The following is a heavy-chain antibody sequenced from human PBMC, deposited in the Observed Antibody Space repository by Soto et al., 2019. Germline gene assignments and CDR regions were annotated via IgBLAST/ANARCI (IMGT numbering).Heavy chain of an antibody. D-gene: IGHD3-22*01. CDR2: IYPGDSDT. CDR1: GYSLTSYW. CDR3: ARSYYDSSGYYYGMDV. V-gene: IGHV5-51*01. J-gene: IGHJ6*02. Sequence: PGESLKISCKGSGYSLTSYWIGWVRQMPGKGLEWMGIIYPGDSDTRYSPSFQGQVTISADKSISTAYLQWSSLKASDTAMYYCARSYYDSSGYYYGMDVWGQGTTVTVSS.